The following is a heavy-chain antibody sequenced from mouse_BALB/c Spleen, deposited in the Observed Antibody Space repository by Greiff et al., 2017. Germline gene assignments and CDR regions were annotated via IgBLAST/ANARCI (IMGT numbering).Heavy chain of an antibody. Sequence: EVQLVESGPGLVKPSQSLSLTCTVTGYSITSDYAWNWIRQFPGNKLEWMGYISYSGSTNYNPSLKSRISITRDTSKNQFFLQLNSVTTEDTATYYCARSNGDYAMDYWGQGTSVTVSS. CDR3: ARSNGDYAMDY. J-gene: IGHJ4*01. V-gene: IGHV3-2*02. CDR2: ISYSGST. CDR1: GYSITSDYA.